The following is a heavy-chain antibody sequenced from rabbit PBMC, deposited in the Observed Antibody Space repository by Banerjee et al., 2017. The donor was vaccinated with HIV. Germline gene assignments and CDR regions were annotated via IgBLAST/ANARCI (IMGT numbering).Heavy chain of an antibody. CDR2: IYAGSSGST. CDR1: GFSFSSSYY. Sequence: QEQLVESGGDLVKPGASLTLTCKASGFSFSSSYYMCWVRQAPGKGLEWIACIYAGSSGSTYYASWAKGRFTISKTSSTTVTLQMTSLTAADTATYFCTRDRELWGQGTLVTVS. J-gene: IGHJ3*01. D-gene: IGHD5-1*01. V-gene: IGHV1S45*01. CDR3: TRDREL.